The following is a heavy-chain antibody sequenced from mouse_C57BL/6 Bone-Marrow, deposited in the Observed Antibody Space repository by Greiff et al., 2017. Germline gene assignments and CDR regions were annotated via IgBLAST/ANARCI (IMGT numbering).Heavy chain of an antibody. CDR3: ARSGPLGRSFDY. Sequence: VQLQQPGAELVKPGASVKMSCKASGYTFTSYWITWVKQRPGQGLVWIGDIYPTSGRTNYNEKFKSKAILTVDPSSNRAYMQLSSLTSEDSAVFYCARSGPLGRSFDYWGQGTTLTVSS. V-gene: IGHV1-55*01. CDR1: GYTFTSYW. CDR2: IYPTSGRT. D-gene: IGHD4-1*01. J-gene: IGHJ2*01.